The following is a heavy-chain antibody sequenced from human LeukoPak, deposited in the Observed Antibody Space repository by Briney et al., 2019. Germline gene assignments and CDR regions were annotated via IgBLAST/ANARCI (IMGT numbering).Heavy chain of an antibody. CDR1: GYTFTVYY. V-gene: IGHV1-2*06. Sequence: ASVKVSCKASGYTFTVYYMHWVRQAPGQGLEWMGRINPNSGGANYAQKFQGRVTMTRDTSISTAYMELSRLRSDDTAVYYCARAYSYGSFDYWGQGTLVTVSS. CDR3: ARAYSYGSFDY. J-gene: IGHJ4*02. CDR2: INPNSGGA. D-gene: IGHD5-18*01.